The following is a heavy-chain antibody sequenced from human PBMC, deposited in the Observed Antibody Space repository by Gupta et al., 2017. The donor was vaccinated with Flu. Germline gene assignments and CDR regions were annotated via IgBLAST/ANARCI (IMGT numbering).Heavy chain of an antibody. CDR2: IWFDGSKK. CDR3: ARAGCSGGSCSHYYFGLDV. Sequence: QVQLVESGGGVVQPGRSLRLSCAASGFTLSSYGMHWVRQAPGKGLEWVAIIWFDGSKKFYADSVKGRFTISRDNSENTLYLQMNSLSAEDTAVYYCARAGCSGGSCSHYYFGLDVWGQGTTVTVSS. D-gene: IGHD2-15*01. J-gene: IGHJ6*02. V-gene: IGHV3-33*01. CDR1: GFTLSSYG.